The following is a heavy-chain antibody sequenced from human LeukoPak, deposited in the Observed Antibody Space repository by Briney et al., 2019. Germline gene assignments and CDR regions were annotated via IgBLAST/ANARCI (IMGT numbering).Heavy chain of an antibody. CDR1: GYTFTGYY. Sequence: ASVKVSCKASGYTFTGYYMHWVRQAPGQGLEWMGWINPNSGDTNYAQKFQGRVSMTGDTSISTAYMELSRLRSDDTAVYYCARTLVVINDAFDIWGQGTMVTVSS. CDR3: ARTLVVINDAFDI. CDR2: INPNSGDT. V-gene: IGHV1-2*02. J-gene: IGHJ3*02. D-gene: IGHD3-22*01.